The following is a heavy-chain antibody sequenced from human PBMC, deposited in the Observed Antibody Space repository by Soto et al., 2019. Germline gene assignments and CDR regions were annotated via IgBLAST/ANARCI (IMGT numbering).Heavy chain of an antibody. CDR1: GGTFSSYA. CDR2: IIPIFGTA. J-gene: IGHJ6*02. Sequence: QVQLVQSGAEVKKPGSSVKVSCKASGGTFSSYAISWVRQVPGQGLEWMGGIIPIFGTANYAQKFQGRVTITADESTSTAYMELSSLRSEDTAVYYCARGPLIAAAPYYYYGMDVWGQGTTVTVSS. D-gene: IGHD6-13*01. CDR3: ARGPLIAAAPYYYYGMDV. V-gene: IGHV1-69*12.